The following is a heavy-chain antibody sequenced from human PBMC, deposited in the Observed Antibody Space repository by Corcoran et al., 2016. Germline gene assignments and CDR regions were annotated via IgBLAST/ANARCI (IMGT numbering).Heavy chain of an antibody. CDR1: GYTFTSYY. Sequence: QVQLVQSGAEVKKPGASVKVSCKASGYTFTSYYMHWVRQAPGQGLEWMGIINPSGGSTSSAQKFQGRVTMTRDTSTSTVYMELSSLRSEDTAVYYCARSLPDIVVVVRDWFDPWGQGTLVTVSS. D-gene: IGHD2-15*01. J-gene: IGHJ5*02. CDR2: INPSGGST. V-gene: IGHV1-46*01. CDR3: ARSLPDIVVVVRDWFDP.